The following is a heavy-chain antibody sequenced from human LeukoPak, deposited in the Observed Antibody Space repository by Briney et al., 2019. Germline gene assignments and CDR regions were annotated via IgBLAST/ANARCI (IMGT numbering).Heavy chain of an antibody. V-gene: IGHV4-4*02. CDR3: AGLEGRYSTDWFYFFDY. CDR1: GGSISSLNL. Sequence: SGTLSLTCIVSGGSISSLNLWSWLRQPPGKGLEWIGEMYLGGTTNFNPSLKSRVTILIDKSKNQLSLQLTSVTAADTAVYYGAGLEGRYSTDWFYFFDYWGQGALVTVSS. D-gene: IGHD6-19*01. J-gene: IGHJ4*02. CDR2: MYLGGTT.